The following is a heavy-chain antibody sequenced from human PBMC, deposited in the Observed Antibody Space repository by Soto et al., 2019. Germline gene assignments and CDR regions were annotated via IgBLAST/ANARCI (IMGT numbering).Heavy chain of an antibody. CDR3: ARDPNYYDSSGQRFDY. J-gene: IGHJ4*02. Sequence: ASVKVSFKASGYTFTGCYIHWVRQAPGQGLEWMGWINPNSGATNYAQKFQGRVTMTRDTSISTAYMELSRLRSDDTAVYYCARDPNYYDSSGQRFDYWGQGTLVTVSS. CDR1: GYTFTGCY. CDR2: INPNSGAT. D-gene: IGHD3-22*01. V-gene: IGHV1-2*02.